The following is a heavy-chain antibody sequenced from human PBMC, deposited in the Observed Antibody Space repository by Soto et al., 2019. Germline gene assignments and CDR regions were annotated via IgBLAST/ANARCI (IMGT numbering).Heavy chain of an antibody. V-gene: IGHV3-9*01. CDR3: ATGGPDGFCSGGRCYFDY. CDR1: GFTFDDYA. J-gene: IGHJ4*02. D-gene: IGHD2-15*01. CDR2: ISWNSIII. Sequence: EVQLVESGGGLVQPGRSLRLSCAASGFTFDDYAMHWVRRVPGKGLEWVSSISWNSIIIGYADSVKGRFTISRDNAKNSLYLQMNSLRPEDTALYYCATGGPDGFCSGGRCYFDYWGQGTLVNVSS.